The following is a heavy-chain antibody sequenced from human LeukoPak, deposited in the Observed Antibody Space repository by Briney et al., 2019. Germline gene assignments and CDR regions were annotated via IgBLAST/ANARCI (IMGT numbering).Heavy chain of an antibody. CDR2: MNQDGSEK. CDR1: GLMFGSYW. Sequence: GGSLRLSCAASGLMFGSYWMNWVRQAPGKGLEWVANMNQDGSEKYYVDSVKGRFTISRDNAKNSLYLQMSSLRAEDTAVYYCARDAMGGDAFDIWGQGTMVTVSS. V-gene: IGHV3-7*03. J-gene: IGHJ3*02. CDR3: ARDAMGGDAFDI. D-gene: IGHD1-26*01.